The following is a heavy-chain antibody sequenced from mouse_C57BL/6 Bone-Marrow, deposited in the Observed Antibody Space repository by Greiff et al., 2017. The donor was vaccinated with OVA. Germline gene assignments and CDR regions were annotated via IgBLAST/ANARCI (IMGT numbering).Heavy chain of an antibody. Sequence: VKVVESGPGLVAPSQSLSITCTVSGFSLTSYAISWVRQPPGKGLEWLGVIWTGGGTNYNSALKSRLSISKDNSKSQVFLKMNSLQTDDTARYYCARKANWDVGDYFDYWGQGTTLTVSS. J-gene: IGHJ2*01. D-gene: IGHD4-1*01. CDR3: ARKANWDVGDYFDY. CDR2: IWTGGGT. V-gene: IGHV2-9-1*01. CDR1: GFSLTSYA.